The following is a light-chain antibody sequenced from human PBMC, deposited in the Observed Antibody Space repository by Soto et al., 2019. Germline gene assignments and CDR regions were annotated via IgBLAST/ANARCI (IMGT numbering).Light chain of an antibody. V-gene: IGKV3-11*01. CDR1: QSVDSS. CDR3: QQRGDWPA. J-gene: IGKJ1*01. Sequence: EIVLPQSPATLSLSPGERATLSFRASQSVDSSLTWYQHKPGQAPRLLFYDVSNRATGIPDRFSSSASGTNFTLTISSLEPEDFAIYYCQQRGDWPAFGQGTKVDIK. CDR2: DVS.